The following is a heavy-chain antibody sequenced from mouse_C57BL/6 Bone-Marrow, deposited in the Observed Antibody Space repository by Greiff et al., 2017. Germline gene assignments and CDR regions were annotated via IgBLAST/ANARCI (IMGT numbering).Heavy chain of an antibody. V-gene: IGHV8-8*01. CDR1: GFSLSTFGMG. J-gene: IGHJ4*01. CDR3: ALTVVRGTYYAMDY. Sequence: QVTLKVSGPGILQPSQTLSLTCSFSGFSLSTFGMGVGWIRQPSGKGLEWLAHIWWDDDKYYNPALKSRLTISKDTSNNQVFLKIANVDTADTATYYCALTVVRGTYYAMDYWGQGTSVTVSS. CDR2: IWWDDDK. D-gene: IGHD1-1*01.